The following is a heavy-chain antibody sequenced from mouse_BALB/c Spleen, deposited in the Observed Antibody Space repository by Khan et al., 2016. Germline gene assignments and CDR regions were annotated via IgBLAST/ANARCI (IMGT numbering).Heavy chain of an antibody. CDR3: ARMYYGDY. CDR2: IDPPNDNT. Sequence: VRLQQSGAELVKPGASVKLSCTASGFSIQDTYIHWVRQRPEQGLDWIGRIDPPNDNTKYDPKFQGKATITADTSSNTAYLQLSSLTYEDTAVYYCARMYYGDYWGQDTTLTVSS. V-gene: IGHV14-3*02. CDR1: GFSIQDTY. J-gene: IGHJ2*01. D-gene: IGHD1-1*01.